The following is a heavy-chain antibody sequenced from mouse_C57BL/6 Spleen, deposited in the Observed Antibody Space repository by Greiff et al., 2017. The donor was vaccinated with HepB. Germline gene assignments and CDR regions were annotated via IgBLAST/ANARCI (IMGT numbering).Heavy chain of an antibody. J-gene: IGHJ2*01. D-gene: IGHD1-2*01. CDR3: ARTARIKY. V-gene: IGHV3-2*02. CDR1: GYSITSGYG. CDR2: ISYSGST. Sequence: VQLKQSGPGLVKPSQSLSLTCTVTGYSITSGYGWNWIRQFPGNKLEWMGYISYSGSTNYNPSLKSRISITRDTSKNQFSLQLKSVTTEDTATYYCARTARIKYWGQGTTLTVSS.